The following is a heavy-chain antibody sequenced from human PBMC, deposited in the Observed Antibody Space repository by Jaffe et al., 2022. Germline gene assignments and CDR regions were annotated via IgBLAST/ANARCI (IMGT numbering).Heavy chain of an antibody. CDR1: GGSVSSGSYY. Sequence: QVQLQESGPGLVKPSETLSLTCTVSGGSVSSGSYYWSWIRQPPGKGLEWIGYIYYSGSTNYNPSLKSRVTISVDTSKNQFSLKLSSVTAADTAVYYCARETYSSSSSYWGQGTLVTVSS. CDR3: ARETYSSSSSY. CDR2: IYYSGST. J-gene: IGHJ4*02. V-gene: IGHV4-61*01. D-gene: IGHD6-6*01.